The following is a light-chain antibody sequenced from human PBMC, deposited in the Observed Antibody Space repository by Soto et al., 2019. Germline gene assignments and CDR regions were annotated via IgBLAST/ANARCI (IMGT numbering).Light chain of an antibody. Sequence: DIQMTQSPSTLSASVGDRVIITFRASQTISTWVAWYQHKTGKAPTLLVYDASSLESGVPSRFSGGGSGTEFTLTISSLQPDDFATYYCHQYHTHSTFGQGTKVDIK. CDR1: QTISTW. J-gene: IGKJ1*01. CDR3: HQYHTHST. CDR2: DAS. V-gene: IGKV1-5*01.